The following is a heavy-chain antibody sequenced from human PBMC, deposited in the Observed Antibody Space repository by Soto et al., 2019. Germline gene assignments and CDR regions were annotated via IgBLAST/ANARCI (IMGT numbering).Heavy chain of an antibody. CDR2: IYYSGST. V-gene: IGHV4-59*01. Sequence: PSETLSLTCTVSGGSISSYYWSWIRQPPGKGLEWIGYIYYSGSTNYNPSLKSRVTISVDTSKNQFSLKLSSVTAADTAVYYCARARGDSYLGAGWFDPWGQGTLVTVPS. J-gene: IGHJ5*02. CDR3: ARARGDSYLGAGWFDP. CDR1: GGSISSYY. D-gene: IGHD5-18*01.